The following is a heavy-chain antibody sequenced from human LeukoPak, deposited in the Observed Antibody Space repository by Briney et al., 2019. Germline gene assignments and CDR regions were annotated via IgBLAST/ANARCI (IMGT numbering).Heavy chain of an antibody. CDR1: GFTFSSYW. Sequence: GGSLRLSCAASGFTFSSYWMHWVRQAPGKGLVWVSRINTDGRTTTYADSVKGRFTISRDNSKNTLYLQMNSLRAEDTAVYYCARDSDSGYDFGYWGQGTLVTVSS. D-gene: IGHD5-12*01. J-gene: IGHJ4*02. CDR3: ARDSDSGYDFGY. CDR2: INTDGRTT. V-gene: IGHV3-74*01.